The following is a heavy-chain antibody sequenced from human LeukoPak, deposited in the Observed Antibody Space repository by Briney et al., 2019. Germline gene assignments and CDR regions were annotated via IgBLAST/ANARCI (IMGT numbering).Heavy chain of an antibody. V-gene: IGHV5-51*01. CDR2: IYPDDSEI. CDR3: ARLWWGRSWTQGYFDY. Sequence: GESLQISCNTSGSPFARYWIAWVRQMPGKGLEWMGFIYPDDSEIRYSPSFQGQVTISADKSINTAYLQWNSLKASDTAMYYCARLWWGRSWTQGYFDYWGQGTLVTVSS. D-gene: IGHD6-13*01. J-gene: IGHJ4*02. CDR1: GSPFARYW.